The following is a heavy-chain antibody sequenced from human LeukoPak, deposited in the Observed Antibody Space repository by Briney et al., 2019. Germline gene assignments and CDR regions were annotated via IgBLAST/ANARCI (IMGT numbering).Heavy chain of an antibody. D-gene: IGHD3-16*01. CDR3: AREEEGMITFGGGTNWFDP. V-gene: IGHV1-2*02. Sequence: APVKVSCKASGYTFTGYYMHWVRQAPGQGLEWMGWINPNSGGTNYAQKFQGRVTMTRDTSISTAYMELSRLRSDDTAVYYRAREEEGMITFGGGTNWFDPWGQGTLVTVSS. J-gene: IGHJ5*02. CDR2: INPNSGGT. CDR1: GYTFTGYY.